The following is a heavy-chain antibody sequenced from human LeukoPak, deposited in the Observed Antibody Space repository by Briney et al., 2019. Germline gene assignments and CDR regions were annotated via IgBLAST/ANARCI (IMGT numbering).Heavy chain of an antibody. V-gene: IGHV4-59*08. D-gene: IGHD3-10*01. CDR1: GCSISSHY. CDR3: ARRVAAVGEYYFDY. J-gene: IGHJ4*02. Sequence: SETLSLTCTVSGCSISSHYWSWIRQPPGKGLEWMGYIYYSGSTNYNPSLKSRVTISVDTSKNQFSLKLSSVTAADTAVYYCARRVAAVGEYYFDYWGQGTLVTVSS. CDR2: IYYSGST.